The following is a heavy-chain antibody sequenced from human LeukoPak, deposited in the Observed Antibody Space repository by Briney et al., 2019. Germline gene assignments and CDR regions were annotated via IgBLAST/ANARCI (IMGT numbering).Heavy chain of an antibody. CDR1: GFTFSSYE. D-gene: IGHD3-10*01. Sequence: GGSLRLSCAASGFTFSSYEMNWVRQAPGKGLEWVSYISSSGSTIYYADSVKGRFTISRDNAKNSLYLQMNSLRAEDTAVYCCARGPSVYFDYWGQGTLVTVSS. J-gene: IGHJ4*02. CDR3: ARGPSVYFDY. V-gene: IGHV3-48*03. CDR2: ISSSGSTI.